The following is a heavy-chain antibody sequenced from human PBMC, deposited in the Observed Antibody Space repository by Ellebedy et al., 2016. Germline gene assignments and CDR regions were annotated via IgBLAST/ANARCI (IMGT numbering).Heavy chain of an antibody. CDR2: IYYSGST. J-gene: IGHJ4*02. Sequence: SETLSLTCTVSGGSISSSSYYWGWIRQPPGKGLEWIGSIYYSGSTYYNPSLKSRVTISVDTSKNQFSLKLSSVTAADTAVYYCARGNQGRRYFDYWGQGTLVTVSS. V-gene: IGHV4-39*07. CDR1: GGSISSSSYY. CDR3: ARGNQGRRYFDY. D-gene: IGHD1-14*01.